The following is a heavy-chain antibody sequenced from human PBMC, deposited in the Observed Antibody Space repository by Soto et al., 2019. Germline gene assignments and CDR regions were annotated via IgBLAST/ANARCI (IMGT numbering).Heavy chain of an antibody. V-gene: IGHV3-7*03. Sequence: GGSLRLACAVSGFTFSSYWMSWVRQAPGKGLEWVATIKQDESEKYYVDSVKGRFTVSRDNAKNSLYLQMNSLRVEDTAVYYCARGDYFDRRFDYWGQGTLVTVSS. J-gene: IGHJ4*02. CDR1: GFTFSSYW. CDR3: ARGDYFDRRFDY. D-gene: IGHD3-9*01. CDR2: IKQDESEK.